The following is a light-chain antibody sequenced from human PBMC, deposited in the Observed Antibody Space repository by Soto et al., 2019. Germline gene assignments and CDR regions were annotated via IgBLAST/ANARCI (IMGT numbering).Light chain of an antibody. CDR2: AAS. V-gene: IGKV1-39*01. Sequence: DIQMTQSPSSLSASVGDRVTITCRASQSISSYLNWYQQKPGKAPKLLIYAASSLQSGVPSRFSGSGSGTDFTLTISSLQPEDCATSYRQQSYSTLPTFGPGTKVDI. J-gene: IGKJ3*01. CDR3: QQSYSTLPT. CDR1: QSISSY.